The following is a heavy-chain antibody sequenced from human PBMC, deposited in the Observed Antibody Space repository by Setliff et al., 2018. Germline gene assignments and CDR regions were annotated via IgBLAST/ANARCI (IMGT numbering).Heavy chain of an antibody. CDR1: GYRFSSHW. CDR3: ARHTAGYCSSTSCWDGYFDY. V-gene: IGHV5-51*01. J-gene: IGHJ4*02. Sequence: LGESLKISCKGSGYRFSSHWIGWVRQMPGKGLEWMGIIYPGDSDTRYSPSFQGQVTISADKSISTAYLQWSSLKASDTAMYYCARHTAGYCSSTSCWDGYFDYWGQGTPVTVSS. D-gene: IGHD2-2*01. CDR2: IYPGDSDT.